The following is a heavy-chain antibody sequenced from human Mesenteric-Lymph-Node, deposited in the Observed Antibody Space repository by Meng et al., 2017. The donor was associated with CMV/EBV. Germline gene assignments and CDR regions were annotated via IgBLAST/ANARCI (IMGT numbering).Heavy chain of an antibody. CDR3: AMDMEDIVVVPAAYGDAFDI. Sequence: GGSLRLSCAASGFTFDDYGMSWVRQAPGKGLEWVSGINWNGGSTGYADSVKGRFTISRDNSKNTLYLQMNSLRAEDTAVYYCAMDMEDIVVVPAAYGDAFDIWGQGTMVTVSS. CDR2: INWNGGST. J-gene: IGHJ3*02. CDR1: GFTFDDYG. D-gene: IGHD2-2*01. V-gene: IGHV3-20*04.